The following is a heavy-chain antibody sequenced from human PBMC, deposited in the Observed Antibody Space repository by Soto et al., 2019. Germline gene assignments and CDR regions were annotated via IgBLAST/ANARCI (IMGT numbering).Heavy chain of an antibody. CDR3: ARLQTAVPHY. CDR1: GDSISGSPYY. D-gene: IGHD6-13*01. V-gene: IGHV4-39*01. J-gene: IGHJ4*02. CDR2: IFHDGYI. Sequence: SETLSLTYSVSGDSISGSPYYWGWIRQPPGKRLEWIGSIFHDGYIVYTPSLKSRVTISVDTSKNQFSLKLTSVAAADTAIYFCARLQTAVPHYWGQGILVTVSS.